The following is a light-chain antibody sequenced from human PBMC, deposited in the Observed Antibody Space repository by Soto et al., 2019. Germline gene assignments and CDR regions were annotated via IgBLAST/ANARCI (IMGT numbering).Light chain of an antibody. V-gene: IGKV3-20*01. CDR3: QQYDSSPLT. CDR2: GAS. CDR1: QSVSSSF. J-gene: IGKJ4*01. Sequence: EIVLTQSPGTLSLSPGERATLSCRASQSVSSSFLAWYQQKPGQAPRLLIYGASSRAPGIPDRFSGSGSGTDFTFTISRLEPEDVAVYYCQQYDSSPLTFGGGTKVEIK.